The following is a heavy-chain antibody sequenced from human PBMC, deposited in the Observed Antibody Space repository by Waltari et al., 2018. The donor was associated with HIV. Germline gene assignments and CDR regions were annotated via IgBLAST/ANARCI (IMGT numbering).Heavy chain of an antibody. CDR1: GDRLTPYF. V-gene: IGHV1-2*06. J-gene: IGHJ4*01. D-gene: IGHD5-12*01. CDR2: SNPDSGDT. CDR3: ARGEDISLTHLPPGFRLEF. Sequence: QTLLLQSASQVKTPGASVTPSRKVSGDRLTPYFLSLLRLAPGQGFEWLGRSNPDSGDTTYSQTFKTRVTMTRDTSSASTYMELTRLTSADTAIYFCARGEDISLTHLPPGFRLEFWGHGTLVTVSS.